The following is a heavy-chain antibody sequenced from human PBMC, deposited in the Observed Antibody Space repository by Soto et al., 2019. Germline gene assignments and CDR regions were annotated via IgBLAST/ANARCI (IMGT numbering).Heavy chain of an antibody. Sequence: GGSLRLSCEAFGFTVSCKKYVAWVRQAPGKGLEWVSALYDLDGTYYADSVKGRFTTSSDSSRTTVYLQMNSLRPDDTAVYSCATWHLQEHAYDIWGQGTMVTVSS. CDR1: GFTVSCKKY. V-gene: IGHV3-53*01. CDR3: ATWHLQEHAYDI. CDR2: LYDLDGT. J-gene: IGHJ3*02. D-gene: IGHD1-1*01.